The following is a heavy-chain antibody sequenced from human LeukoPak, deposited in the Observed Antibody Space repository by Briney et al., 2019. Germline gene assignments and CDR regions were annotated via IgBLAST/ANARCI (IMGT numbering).Heavy chain of an antibody. V-gene: IGHV3-15*01. J-gene: IGHJ3*02. D-gene: IGHD7-27*01. CDR2: IKSKTDGGTT. CDR1: GFTFSNAW. CDR3: TTGLTGDPYDAFDI. Sequence: GGSLRLSCAASGFTFSNAWMSWVRQAPGKGLEWVGRIKSKTDGGTTDYAAPVKGRFTISRDDSKNTLYLQMNSLKTEDTAVYYCTTGLTGDPYDAFDIWGQGTMVTVSS.